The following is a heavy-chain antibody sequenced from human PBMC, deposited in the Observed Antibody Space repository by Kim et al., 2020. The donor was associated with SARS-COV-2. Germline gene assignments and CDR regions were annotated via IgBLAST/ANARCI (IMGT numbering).Heavy chain of an antibody. D-gene: IGHD3-10*01. J-gene: IGHJ5*02. V-gene: IGHV5-51*01. CDR3: ARQGRVRGVPTWFDP. Sequence: PSFQGQVTISADKSISTAYLQWSSLKASDTAMYYCARQGRVRGVPTWFDPWGQGTLVTVSS.